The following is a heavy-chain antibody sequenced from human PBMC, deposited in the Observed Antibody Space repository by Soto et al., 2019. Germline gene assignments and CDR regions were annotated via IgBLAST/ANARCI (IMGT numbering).Heavy chain of an antibody. CDR2: ISHDGSDE. D-gene: IGHD3-16*01. CDR3: AKDRVFVRRYYDTTGYFGRLED. V-gene: IGHV3-30*18. CDR1: GFTFSSYG. J-gene: IGHJ4*02. Sequence: QVQLVESGGGVVQPGRSLRLSCAASGFTFSSYGMHWVRQAPGKGLEWVALISHDGSDEYYADSVKGRFTISRDNSKNTLYLQMNSLRAEDTAVYYCAKDRVFVRRYYDTTGYFGRLEDWGQGTLVTVSS.